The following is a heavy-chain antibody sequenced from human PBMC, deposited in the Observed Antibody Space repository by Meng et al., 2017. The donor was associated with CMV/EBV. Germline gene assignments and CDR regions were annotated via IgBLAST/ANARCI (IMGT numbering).Heavy chain of an antibody. V-gene: IGHV4-61*02. CDR2: IYTSGST. CDR3: AREMPIAAAGCFDY. J-gene: IGHJ4*02. Sequence: QVQLQAAGPGLVQPSQTLSLTCTVSGDSSSSGDYYWSWIRQPAGKGLEWIGRIYTSGSTNYNPSLKSRVTMSVDTSKNQFSLKLSSVTAADTAVYYCAREMPIAAAGCFDYWGQGTLVTVSS. CDR1: GDSSSSGDYY. D-gene: IGHD6-13*01.